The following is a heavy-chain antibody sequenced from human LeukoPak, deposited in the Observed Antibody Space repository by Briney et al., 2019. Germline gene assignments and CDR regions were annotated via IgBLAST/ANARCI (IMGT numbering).Heavy chain of an antibody. CDR2: IYYSGST. V-gene: IGHV4-59*01. D-gene: IGHD4-17*01. J-gene: IGHJ3*02. CDR3: ATSMGDYVTNDGFDI. Sequence: PSETLSLTCTVSGGSISSYYWSWIRQPPGEGLEWIGYIYYSGSTNYNPSLKSRVTISVDTSKNQFSLKLSSVTAADTAVYYCATSMGDYVTNDGFDIWGQGTMVTVSS. CDR1: GGSISSYY.